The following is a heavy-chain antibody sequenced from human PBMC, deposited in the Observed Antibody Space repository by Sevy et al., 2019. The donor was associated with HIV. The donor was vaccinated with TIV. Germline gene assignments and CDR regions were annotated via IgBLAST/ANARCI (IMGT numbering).Heavy chain of an antibody. V-gene: IGHV4-31*03. Sequence: SETLSLTCTVSGGSISSGGYYWTWIRQHPGKGLEWIGYINYSGTTYSNPSLKSRVTISVDTSKNQFSLKLSSVTAADTAVYYCARWHDFWSGYYTGYYYGMDVWGQGTTVTVSS. CDR3: ARWHDFWSGYYTGYYYGMDV. CDR2: INYSGTT. J-gene: IGHJ6*02. CDR1: GGSISSGGYY. D-gene: IGHD3-3*01.